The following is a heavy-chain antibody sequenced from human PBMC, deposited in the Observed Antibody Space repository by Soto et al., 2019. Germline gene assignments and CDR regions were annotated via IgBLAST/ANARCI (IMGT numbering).Heavy chain of an antibody. CDR2: IIPILCTI. CDR1: GRTFLISA. V-gene: IGHV1-69*06. CDR3: ARGKEWEQPSHHYYFGY. Sequence: QVQLVQSGAEVKTPGSSVRVACKTAGRTFLISAIAWVRQAPGQGLEWMGGIIPILCTIHIAQNFQGRVNFTADRSTSTAYMGLSSVRSEDTATYFCARGKEWEQPSHHYYFGYWCYRSQVIVSS. J-gene: IGHJ4*01. D-gene: IGHD1-26*01.